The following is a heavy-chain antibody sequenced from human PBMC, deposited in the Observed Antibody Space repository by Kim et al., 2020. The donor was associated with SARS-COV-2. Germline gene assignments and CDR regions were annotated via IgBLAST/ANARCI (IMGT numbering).Heavy chain of an antibody. J-gene: IGHJ5*02. CDR2: IYYSGST. CDR3: ARLTAARGGAFDP. V-gene: IGHV4-39*01. Sequence: SETLSLTWTVSGGSISSSSYYWGWIRQPPGKGLEWIGSIYYSGSTYYNPSLKSRVTISVDTSKNKFSLKLSSVTAADTAVYYCARLTAARGGAFDPWGQGTLVTVSS. D-gene: IGHD3-10*01. CDR1: GGSISSSSYY.